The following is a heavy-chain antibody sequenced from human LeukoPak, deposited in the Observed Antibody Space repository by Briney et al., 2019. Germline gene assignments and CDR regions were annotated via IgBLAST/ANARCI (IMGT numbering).Heavy chain of an antibody. CDR3: ARVLGAYYDFWSGYSRPWFDP. CDR2: MNPNSGNT. CDR1: GYTFTSYD. Sequence: GASVKVSCKASGYTFTSYDINWVRQATGQGLEWMGWMNPNSGNTGYAQKFQGRVTMTRNTSISTAYMELSSLRSADTAVYYCARVLGAYYDFWSGYSRPWFDPWGQGTLVTVSS. D-gene: IGHD3-3*01. J-gene: IGHJ5*02. V-gene: IGHV1-8*01.